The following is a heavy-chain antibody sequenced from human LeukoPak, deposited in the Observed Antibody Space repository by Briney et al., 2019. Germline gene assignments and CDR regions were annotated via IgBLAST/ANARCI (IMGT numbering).Heavy chain of an antibody. D-gene: IGHD6-19*01. CDR3: AKDQWNPDF. CDR2: VWDDGSSQ. V-gene: IGHV3-33*06. CDR1: GFTFSSYG. J-gene: IGHJ4*02. Sequence: PGGSLRLSCAASGFTFSSYGMHWVRRAPGKGLEWVAVVWDDGSSQNYADSVKGRFTISRDNSKNLVFLQMNSLRAEDTAVYYCAKDQWNPDFWGQGTLVSVSS.